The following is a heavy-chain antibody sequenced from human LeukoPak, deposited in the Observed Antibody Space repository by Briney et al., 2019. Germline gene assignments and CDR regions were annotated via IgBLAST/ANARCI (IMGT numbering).Heavy chain of an antibody. CDR2: IYYSGST. Sequence: SETLCLTCTVSGGSISSGDYYWSWIRQTPGKGLEWIGYIYYSGSTYYNASLKSRVTISVDTSKNQFSLKLSSVTAADTAVYYCARCYSVTTYIDYWGQGTLVTVSS. D-gene: IGHD4-11*01. CDR3: ARCYSVTTYIDY. J-gene: IGHJ4*02. CDR1: GGSISSGDYY. V-gene: IGHV4-30-4*08.